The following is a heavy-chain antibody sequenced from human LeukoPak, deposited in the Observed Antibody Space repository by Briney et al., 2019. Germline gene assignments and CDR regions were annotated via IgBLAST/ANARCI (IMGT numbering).Heavy chain of an antibody. CDR1: GGSFSGCY. J-gene: IGHJ3*02. Sequence: PSETLSLTCAVYGGSFSGCYWSWIRQPPGKGLEWIGEINHSGSTNYNPSLKSRVTISVDTSKNQFSLKLSSVTAADTAVYYCARKSTVIVVVVAARNDAFDIWGQGTMVTVSS. CDR2: INHSGST. CDR3: ARKSTVIVVVVAARNDAFDI. D-gene: IGHD2-15*01. V-gene: IGHV4-34*01.